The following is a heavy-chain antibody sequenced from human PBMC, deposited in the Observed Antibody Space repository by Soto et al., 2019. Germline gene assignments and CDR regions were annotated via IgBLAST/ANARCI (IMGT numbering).Heavy chain of an antibody. Sequence: EVQVLESGGGLEQPGGSLRLSCEASGITFSNYMMTWIRQAPGKGLEWVSTITAGGDGTYYADSVKGRFTMSRETSKNTLYLQMNSLRAEDTAVYYCAPHVYCSGGSCQYDAFAIRGQGTMVTVSS. J-gene: IGHJ3*02. CDR1: GITFSNYM. CDR2: ITAGGDGT. CDR3: APHVYCSGGSCQYDAFAI. D-gene: IGHD2-15*01. V-gene: IGHV3-23*01.